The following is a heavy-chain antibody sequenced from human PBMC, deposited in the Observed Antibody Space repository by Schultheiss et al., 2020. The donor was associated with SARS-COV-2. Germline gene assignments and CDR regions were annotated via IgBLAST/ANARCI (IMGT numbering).Heavy chain of an antibody. V-gene: IGHV1-69*10. CDR3: AREGGLRSIDY. CDR2: IIPIFGIA. CDR1: GGTFSSYA. J-gene: IGHJ4*02. Sequence: SVKVSCKASGGTFSSYAISWVRQAPGQGLEWMGGIIPIFGIANYAQKFQGRVTITADKSTSTAYMELSSLRSEDTAVYYCAREGGLRSIDYWGQGTLVTVSS. D-gene: IGHD3/OR15-3a*01.